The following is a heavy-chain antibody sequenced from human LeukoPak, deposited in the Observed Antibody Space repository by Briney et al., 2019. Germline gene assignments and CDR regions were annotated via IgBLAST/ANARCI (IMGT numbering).Heavy chain of an antibody. V-gene: IGHV4-59*01. CDR2: VHHTGSR. D-gene: IGHD6-25*01. CDR1: GASISSYY. J-gene: IGHJ4*02. Sequence: PSETLSLTCTVSGASISSYYWSWIRQFPGKGLEWIGYVHHTGSRSYNPSLKSRVTISLDRDKSQFSLKLTSVTAADTAVYYCARERATSGRCRFDFWGQGALVTVSS. CDR3: ARERATSGRCRFDF.